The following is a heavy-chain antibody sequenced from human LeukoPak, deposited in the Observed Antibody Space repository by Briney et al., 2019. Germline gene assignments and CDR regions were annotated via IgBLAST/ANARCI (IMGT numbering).Heavy chain of an antibody. CDR3: ARDPIKTYYYDSSGSPGDY. Sequence: ASVKVSCKASGGTFSSYAISWVRQAPGQGLEWMGWINPNSGGTNYAQKFQGRVTMTRDTSISTAYMELSRLRSDDTAVYYCARDPIKTYYYDSSGSPGDYWGQGTLVTVSS. CDR2: INPNSGGT. J-gene: IGHJ4*02. CDR1: GGTFSSYA. V-gene: IGHV1-2*02. D-gene: IGHD3-22*01.